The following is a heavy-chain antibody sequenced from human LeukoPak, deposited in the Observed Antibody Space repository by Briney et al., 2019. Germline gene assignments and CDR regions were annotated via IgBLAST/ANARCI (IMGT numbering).Heavy chain of an antibody. CDR1: GGTFSSYA. CDR2: IIPILGIA. CDR3: ASRGTPGYCSGGSCYPARSHYYYYYSMDV. D-gene: IGHD2-15*01. Sequence: SVKVSCKASGGTFSSYAISWVRQAPGQGLEWMGRIIPILGIANYAQKFQGRVTITADKSTSTAYMELSSLRSEDTAVYYCASRGTPGYCSGGSCYPARSHYYYYYSMDVWGQGTTVTVSS. J-gene: IGHJ6*02. V-gene: IGHV1-69*04.